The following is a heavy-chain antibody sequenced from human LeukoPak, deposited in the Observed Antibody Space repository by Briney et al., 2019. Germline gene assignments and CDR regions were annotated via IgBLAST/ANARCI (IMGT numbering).Heavy chain of an antibody. CDR2: ISYDGSNK. Sequence: GGSLRLSCAASGFTFSSYAMHWVRQAPGKGLEWVAVISYDGSNKYYADSVKGRFTISRDNSKNTLYLQMNSLRAEDTAVYYCARVNPYGGGNDYWGQGTLVTVSS. CDR1: GFTFSSYA. J-gene: IGHJ4*02. D-gene: IGHD3-16*01. V-gene: IGHV3-30-3*01. CDR3: ARVNPYGGGNDY.